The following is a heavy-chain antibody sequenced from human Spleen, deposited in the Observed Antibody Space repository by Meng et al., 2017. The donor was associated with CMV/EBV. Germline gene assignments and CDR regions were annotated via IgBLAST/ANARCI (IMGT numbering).Heavy chain of an antibody. V-gene: IGHV4-34*01. J-gene: IGHJ4*02. Sequence: SLPCAVAGGSLRGYYWGWLRQPPGKGLEWVGDVNHVGSTNYNPSLKSRVTLSVDMSKNQFSLTMNSVTAADTAVYFCARKPYRRFDFWGQGTLVTVSS. CDR2: VNHVGST. D-gene: IGHD1-26*01. CDR3: ARKPYRRFDF. CDR1: GGSLRGYY.